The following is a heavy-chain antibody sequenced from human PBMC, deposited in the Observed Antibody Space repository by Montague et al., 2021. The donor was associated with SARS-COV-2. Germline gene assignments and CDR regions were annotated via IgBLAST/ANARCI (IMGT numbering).Heavy chain of an antibody. V-gene: IGHV4-59*08. D-gene: IGHD5-24*01. J-gene: IGHJ5*02. CDR3: ARLRRPDGYSYWFGP. CDR2: IYYGGST. CDR1: GGSISSYY. Sequence: SETLSLTCTVSGGSISSYYWSWIRQPPGKGLEWIGYIYYGGSTNYSPSFKGRVIMSVDTSNNQFSLQLTSVTAADTAVYYCARLRRPDGYSYWFGPWGQGTLVTVSS.